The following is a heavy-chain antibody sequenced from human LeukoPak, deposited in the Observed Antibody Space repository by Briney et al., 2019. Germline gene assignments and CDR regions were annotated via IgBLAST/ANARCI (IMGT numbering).Heavy chain of an antibody. Sequence: GGSLRLSCAASGFTFSDYYMSWIRQAPGKGLEWVSYISSSGSTIYYADSVKGRFTISRDNAKNSLYLQMNSLRAEATAVYYCATPVGGYSGYEKRGIFDYWGQGTLVTVSS. J-gene: IGHJ4*02. CDR2: ISSSGSTI. D-gene: IGHD5-12*01. V-gene: IGHV3-11*01. CDR3: ATPVGGYSGYEKRGIFDY. CDR1: GFTFSDYY.